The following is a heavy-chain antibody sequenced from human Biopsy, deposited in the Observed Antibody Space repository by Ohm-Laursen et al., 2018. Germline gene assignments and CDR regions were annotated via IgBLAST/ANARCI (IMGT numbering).Heavy chain of an antibody. D-gene: IGHD5-24*01. Sequence: SDTLSLTCTVSGGPIDSYYWSWIRQPPGKALEWIGYIYFTRRTSYNPSLKSRVTMSVNTSKKQFSLRLSSVTAADTAVYYCASAGYNPDWNFDLWGRGTRVTVSS. J-gene: IGHJ2*01. CDR1: GGPIDSYY. CDR3: ASAGYNPDWNFDL. CDR2: IYFTRRT. V-gene: IGHV4-59*07.